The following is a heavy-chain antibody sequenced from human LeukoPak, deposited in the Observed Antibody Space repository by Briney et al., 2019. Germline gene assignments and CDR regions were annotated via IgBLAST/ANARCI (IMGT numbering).Heavy chain of an antibody. J-gene: IGHJ6*02. D-gene: IGHD5-18*01. CDR1: GFTFGDYD. Sequence: GGSLRLSCAASGFTFGDYDMNWVRQAPGKGLEWVSLISGEGDRTYYADSVKGRFNISRDNSKKSLYLQMNSLRTEATALYYCACAYSFGYLTSYGLDVWGQGTTVTVSS. CDR3: ACAYSFGYLTSYGLDV. V-gene: IGHV3-43*02. CDR2: ISGEGDRT.